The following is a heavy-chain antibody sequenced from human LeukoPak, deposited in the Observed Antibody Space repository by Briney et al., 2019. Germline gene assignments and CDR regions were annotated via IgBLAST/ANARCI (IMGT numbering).Heavy chain of an antibody. Sequence: ASVKVSCKASGYTFTSYGISWVRQAPGQGLEWMGWISAYNGNTNYAQKLQGRVTMTTDTSTSTAYMELRSLRSDDTAVYYCARIATGTTGNYYYYYMDVWGKETTVTVSS. CDR1: GYTFTSYG. D-gene: IGHD1-7*01. J-gene: IGHJ6*03. V-gene: IGHV1-18*01. CDR2: ISAYNGNT. CDR3: ARIATGTTGNYYYYYMDV.